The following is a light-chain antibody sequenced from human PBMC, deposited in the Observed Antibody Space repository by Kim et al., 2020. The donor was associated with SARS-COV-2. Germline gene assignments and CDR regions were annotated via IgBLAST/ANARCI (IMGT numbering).Light chain of an antibody. Sequence: GQSITITCTGTSSDVGDYNYVSWYQQHPGKAPQLMIYDVTKRPSGISNRFSGSKSGNTASLTISGLQAEDEADYFCSSYTSSSTWVFGGGTQRTVL. J-gene: IGLJ3*02. CDR1: SSDVGDYNY. CDR3: SSYTSSSTWV. V-gene: IGLV2-14*03. CDR2: DVT.